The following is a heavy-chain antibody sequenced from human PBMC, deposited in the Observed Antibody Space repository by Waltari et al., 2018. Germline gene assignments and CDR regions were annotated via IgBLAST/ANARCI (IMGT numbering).Heavy chain of an antibody. CDR2: IWYGGSNK. Sequence: QVQLVESGGGVVQPGRSLRLSCAASGFTFSSYGMHWVRQAPGKGLEWVAVIWYGGSNKYYADSVKGRFTISRDNSKNTLYLQMNSLRAEDTAVYYCAKGSAGYGDAFDIWGQGTMVTVSS. J-gene: IGHJ3*02. V-gene: IGHV3-33*06. D-gene: IGHD5-12*01. CDR1: GFTFSSYG. CDR3: AKGSAGYGDAFDI.